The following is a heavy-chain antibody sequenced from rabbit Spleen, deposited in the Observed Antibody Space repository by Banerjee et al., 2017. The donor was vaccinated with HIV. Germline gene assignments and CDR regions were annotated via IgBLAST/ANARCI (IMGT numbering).Heavy chain of an antibody. V-gene: IGHV1S40*01. CDR2: INAVTGKA. Sequence: QSLEESGGDLVKPEGSLTLTCTASGFSFSSAYDMCWVRQAPGKGLEWIACINAVTGKAVYASWAKGRFTFSKTSSTTVTLQVTSLTAADTATYFCARETWGVTGNYGLWGQGTLVTVS. D-gene: IGHD7-1*01. J-gene: IGHJ4*01. CDR3: ARETWGVTGNYGL. CDR1: GFSFSSAYD.